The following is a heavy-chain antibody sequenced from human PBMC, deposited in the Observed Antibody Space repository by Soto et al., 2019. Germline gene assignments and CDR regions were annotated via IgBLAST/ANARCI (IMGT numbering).Heavy chain of an antibody. CDR3: ANFYSGSYSTY. V-gene: IGHV3-74*01. Sequence: GGSLRLSCAASGFTLSNYWMHWVRQAPGKGLVWVSRIDSDGSTTNYADSVKGRFTISRDNAKNTLYLQMNSLRAEDTAVYYCANFYSGSYSTYWGQGTLATVSS. D-gene: IGHD1-26*01. J-gene: IGHJ4*02. CDR2: IDSDGSTT. CDR1: GFTLSNYW.